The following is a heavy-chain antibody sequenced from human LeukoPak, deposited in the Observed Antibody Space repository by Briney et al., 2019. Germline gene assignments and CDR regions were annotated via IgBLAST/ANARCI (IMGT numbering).Heavy chain of an antibody. Sequence: SETLSLTCAVSGASISSFYWSWIRQPPGKGLEWIGYIYYSRITNYNPSFKSRVTISVDTSKNQFSLKLISVTAADTAVYYCARHNRFYCSGGSCYYDYWGQGTLVTVSS. CDR2: IYYSRIT. CDR3: ARHNRFYCSGGSCYYDY. V-gene: IGHV4-59*08. D-gene: IGHD2-15*01. CDR1: GASISSFY. J-gene: IGHJ4*02.